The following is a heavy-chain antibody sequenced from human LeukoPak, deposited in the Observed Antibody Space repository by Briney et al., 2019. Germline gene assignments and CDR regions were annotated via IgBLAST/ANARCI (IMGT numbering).Heavy chain of an antibody. V-gene: IGHV3-7*01. CDR1: GFTFSSYW. Sequence: GGSLRLSCAASGFTFSSYWMSWVRQAPGKGLEWVANIKQDGSEKYYVDSVKGRFTISRDNAKNSLYLQMNSLRAEDTAVYYCARVSGYSSSWRHDAFDIWGQGTMVTVSS. J-gene: IGHJ3*02. CDR3: ARVSGYSSSWRHDAFDI. D-gene: IGHD6-13*01. CDR2: IKQDGSEK.